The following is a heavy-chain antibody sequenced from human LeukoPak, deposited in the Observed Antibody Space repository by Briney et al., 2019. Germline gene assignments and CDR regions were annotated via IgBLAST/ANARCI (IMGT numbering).Heavy chain of an antibody. D-gene: IGHD7-27*01. J-gene: IGHJ4*02. CDR3: ARARTGDSDY. CDR1: GGTFSSYA. Sequence: GSSVKVSCKASGGTFSSYAISWVRQAPGQGLEWMGLINPGGGSTTYSQKFQGRVTMTRDTSTNTVYMELNSLRSEDTALYYCARARTGDSDYWGQGTLVTVSS. V-gene: IGHV1-46*01. CDR2: INPGGGST.